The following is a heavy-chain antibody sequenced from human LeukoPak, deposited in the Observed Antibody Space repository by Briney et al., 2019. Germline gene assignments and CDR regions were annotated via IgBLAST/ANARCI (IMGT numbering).Heavy chain of an antibody. J-gene: IGHJ5*02. CDR3: ARDPDGDYVS. D-gene: IGHD4-17*01. V-gene: IGHV3-33*01. CDR1: GFTFSSYG. Sequence: GGSLRLSCAASGFTFSSYGMHWVRQAPGKGLEWVAVIWYDGSNKHYADSVKGRFTISRDNSKNTLYLQMSSLRAEDTAVYYCARDPDGDYVSWGQGTLVTVSS. CDR2: IWYDGSNK.